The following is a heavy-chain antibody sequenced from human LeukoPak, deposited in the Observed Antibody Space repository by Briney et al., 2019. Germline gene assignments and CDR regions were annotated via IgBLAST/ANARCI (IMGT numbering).Heavy chain of an antibody. CDR1: GFTFINSA. J-gene: IGHJ5*02. CDR3: AKSNRYSSSWYDH. CDR2: ISGDGGGT. Sequence: GGSLRLSCAAAGFTFINSAMSWVRQAPGKGLEWVSGISGDGGGTYYADSVKGRFTISRDNSKNTLYLQMSSLRAEDTAVYYCAKSNRYSSSWYDHWGQGTLVTVSS. D-gene: IGHD6-13*01. V-gene: IGHV3-23*01.